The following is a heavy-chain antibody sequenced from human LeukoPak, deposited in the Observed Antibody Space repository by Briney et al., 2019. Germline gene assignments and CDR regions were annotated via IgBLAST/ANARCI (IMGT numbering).Heavy chain of an antibody. D-gene: IGHD6-19*01. J-gene: IGHJ6*03. Sequence: SETLSLTCTVSGGSISSSSYYWGWIRQPPGKGLEWIGSIYYSGSTYYNPSLKSRVTISVDTSKNQCSLKLSSVTAADTAVYYCARRTVAGTSLYYYYYMDVWGKGTTVTVSS. V-gene: IGHV4-39*01. CDR1: GGSISSSSYY. CDR3: ARRTVAGTSLYYYYYMDV. CDR2: IYYSGST.